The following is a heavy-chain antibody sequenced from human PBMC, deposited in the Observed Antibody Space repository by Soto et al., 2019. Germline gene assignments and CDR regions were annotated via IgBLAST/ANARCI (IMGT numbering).Heavy chain of an antibody. CDR3: ARVVAPKSTIFGVVIIGALGEHGMDV. CDR1: GFTFSSYA. Sequence: PGGSLRLSCAASGFTFSSYAMHWVRQAPGKGLEWVAVISYDGSNKYYADSVKGRFTISRDNSKNTLYLQMNSLRAEDTAVHYCARVVAPKSTIFGVVIIGALGEHGMDVWGQGTTVTVSS. D-gene: IGHD3-3*01. J-gene: IGHJ6*02. CDR2: ISYDGSNK. V-gene: IGHV3-30-3*01.